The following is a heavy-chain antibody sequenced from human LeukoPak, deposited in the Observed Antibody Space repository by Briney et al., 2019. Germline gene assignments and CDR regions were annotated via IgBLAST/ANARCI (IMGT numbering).Heavy chain of an antibody. J-gene: IGHJ4*02. CDR1: GFTFSSYW. Sequence: GRSLRLSCAASGFTFSSYWMSWVRQAPGKGLEWVANIKQDGSEKYYVDSVKGRFTISRDNAKNSLYLQMNSLRAEDTAVYYCARDPSIAAAREPLDYWGQGTLVTVSS. CDR3: ARDPSIAAAREPLDY. V-gene: IGHV3-7*01. CDR2: IKQDGSEK. D-gene: IGHD6-13*01.